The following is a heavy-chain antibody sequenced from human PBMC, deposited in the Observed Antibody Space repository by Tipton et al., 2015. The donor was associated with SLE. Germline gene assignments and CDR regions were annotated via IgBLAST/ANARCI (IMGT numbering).Heavy chain of an antibody. Sequence: SLRLSCTASGFTFGDYAMSWFRQAPGKGLEWVGFIRSKAYGGTTEYAASVKGRFTISRDDSKSIAYLQMNSLKTEDTAVYYCARRGGPHRGRQLVPFYYYMDVWGQGTMVTVSS. CDR2: IRSKAYGGTT. V-gene: IGHV3-49*03. CDR3: ARRGGPHRGRQLVPFYYYMDV. CDR1: GFTFGDYA. J-gene: IGHJ6*03. D-gene: IGHD6-13*01.